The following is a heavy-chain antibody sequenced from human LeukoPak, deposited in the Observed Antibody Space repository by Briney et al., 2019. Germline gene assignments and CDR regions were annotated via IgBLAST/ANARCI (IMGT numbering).Heavy chain of an antibody. J-gene: IGHJ4*02. V-gene: IGHV3-7*04. CDR3: ARGDYSDMLFRC. CDR2: IKQDGSEK. CDR1: GFTFSSYW. Sequence: PGGSLTLSCAASGFTFSSYWKGWVRQAPGKGLEWVANIKQDGSEKCYVDSVRGRFTISRDNAKNSLYLQMNSLRAEDAAVYYCARGDYSDMLFRCWGQGTLVTVSS. D-gene: IGHD3-22*01.